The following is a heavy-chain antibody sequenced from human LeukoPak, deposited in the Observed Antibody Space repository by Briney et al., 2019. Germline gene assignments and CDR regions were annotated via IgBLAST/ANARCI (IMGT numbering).Heavy chain of an antibody. CDR3: ARLVEDAFDI. D-gene: IGHD2-15*01. V-gene: IGHV1-69*05. Sequence: SVKVSCKASGGTFSSYAISWVRQAPGQGLEWMGGIIPIFGAANYAQKFQGRVTITTDESTSTAYMELSSLRSEDTAVYYCARLVEDAFDIWGQGTMVTVSS. CDR1: GGTFSSYA. J-gene: IGHJ3*02. CDR2: IIPIFGAA.